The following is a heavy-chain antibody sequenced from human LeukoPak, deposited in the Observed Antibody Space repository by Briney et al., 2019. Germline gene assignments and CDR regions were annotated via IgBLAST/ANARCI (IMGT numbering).Heavy chain of an antibody. CDR2: ISTSGSII. Sequence: GGSLRLSCAASGFTFSDYEMNWVRQAPGKGLEWILHISTSGSIIHYADSVKGRFTISRDNAKNTLYLQLNSLRAEDTATYYCARDTAYYYVSGSRSLDYWGQGTLVTVFS. V-gene: IGHV3-48*03. CDR3: ARDTAYYYVSGSRSLDY. D-gene: IGHD3-10*01. J-gene: IGHJ4*02. CDR1: GFTFSDYE.